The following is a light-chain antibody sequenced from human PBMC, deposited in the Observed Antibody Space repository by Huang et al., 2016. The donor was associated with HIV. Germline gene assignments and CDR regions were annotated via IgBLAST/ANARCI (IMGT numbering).Light chain of an antibody. J-gene: IGKJ1*01. Sequence: DIQMTQSPSSLSASVGDRVTITCRASHSISNYLNWYQQKPRKAPKLLIYAASRLQSGVPSRFSGSGSGTDFTLTISSRQPEDFATYYCQQSSSTPRTFGQGTKVDVK. CDR1: HSISNY. V-gene: IGKV1-39*01. CDR3: QQSSSTPRT. CDR2: AAS.